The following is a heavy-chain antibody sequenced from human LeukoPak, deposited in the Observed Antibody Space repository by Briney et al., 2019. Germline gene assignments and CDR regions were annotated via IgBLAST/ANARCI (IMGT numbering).Heavy chain of an antibody. Sequence: GGSLRLSCAASGFTFSSYWMSWVRQAPGKGLEWVANIKQDGSEKYYVDSVKGRFTISRDNAKNSLYLQMNSLRAEDTAVYYCARGGATRKLWFGELGRYYFDYWGQGTLVTVSS. CDR1: GFTFSSYW. J-gene: IGHJ4*02. D-gene: IGHD3-10*01. CDR3: ARGGATRKLWFGELGRYYFDY. V-gene: IGHV3-7*01. CDR2: IKQDGSEK.